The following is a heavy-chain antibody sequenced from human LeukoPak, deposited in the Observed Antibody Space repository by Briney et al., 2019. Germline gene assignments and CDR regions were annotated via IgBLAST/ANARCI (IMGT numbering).Heavy chain of an antibody. CDR2: INGRGGST. CDR1: GFTFSTYG. CDR3: AKEGGDGWYYFDF. Sequence: PGGSLRLSCAASGFTFSTYGMSWVRQAPGKGLEWVSAINGRGGSTYYADSVKGRFTVSRDNSKNTLYLEMNSLRAEDTAVYYCAKEGGDGWYYFDFWGLGTLVTVSS. V-gene: IGHV3-23*01. D-gene: IGHD6-19*01. J-gene: IGHJ4*02.